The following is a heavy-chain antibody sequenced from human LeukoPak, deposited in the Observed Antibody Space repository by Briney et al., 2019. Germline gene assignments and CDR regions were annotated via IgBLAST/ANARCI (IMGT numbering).Heavy chain of an antibody. J-gene: IGHJ4*02. Sequence: SQTLSLTCAISGDSVSSNSAAWNWIRQSPSRGLEWLGRTYYRPKWYNDYAESVKSRISINPDTSKNQFSLQLNSVTPEDTAVYYCARDPSWDSGWNDYWGQGTLVTVSS. CDR1: GDSVSSNSAA. D-gene: IGHD6-19*01. CDR2: TYYRPKWYN. V-gene: IGHV6-1*01. CDR3: ARDPSWDSGWNDY.